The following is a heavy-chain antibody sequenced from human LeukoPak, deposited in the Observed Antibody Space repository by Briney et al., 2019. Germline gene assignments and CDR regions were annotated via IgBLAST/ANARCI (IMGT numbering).Heavy chain of an antibody. V-gene: IGHV3-23*01. D-gene: IGHD3-22*01. J-gene: IGHJ5*01. CDR2: IGHIRDQNT. CDR3: SKDRRRYYFSSSGYFFDS. Sequence: GGSLRLSCAASGFMFSDYAMSWVRQIPGKAPEWVATIGHIRDQNTYYADSVKGRFTISIDNSENVVYLQMDRLRAEDGAIYFCSKDRRRYYFSSSGYFFDSWGQGSLVTVSS. CDR1: GFMFSDYA.